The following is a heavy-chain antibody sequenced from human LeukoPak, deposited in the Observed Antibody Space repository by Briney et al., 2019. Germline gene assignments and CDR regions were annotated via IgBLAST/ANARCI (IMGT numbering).Heavy chain of an antibody. V-gene: IGHV4-30-4*08. D-gene: IGHD4-17*01. CDR1: GGSISSGDYY. J-gene: IGHJ4*02. CDR3: ARGPYGDYVGY. CDR2: IYYSGST. Sequence: SETPSLTCTVSGGSISSGDYYWSWIRQPPGKGLEWIGYIYYSGSTYYNPSLKSRVTISVDTSKNQFSLKLSSVTAADTAVYYCARGPYGDYVGYWGQGTLVTVSS.